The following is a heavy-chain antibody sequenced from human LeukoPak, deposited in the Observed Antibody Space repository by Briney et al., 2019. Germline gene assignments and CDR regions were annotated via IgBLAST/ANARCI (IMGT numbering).Heavy chain of an antibody. CDR2: ISAYNGNT. Sequence: AASVKVSCKASGYAFTSYGISWVRQAPGQGLEWMGWISAYNGNTNYAQKLQGRVTMTTDTSTSTAYMELRSLRSDDTAVYYCARDPSPPGHIVVVTAPGYWGQGTLVTVSS. CDR3: ARDPSPPGHIVVVTAPGY. D-gene: IGHD2-21*02. CDR1: GYAFTSYG. V-gene: IGHV1-18*01. J-gene: IGHJ4*02.